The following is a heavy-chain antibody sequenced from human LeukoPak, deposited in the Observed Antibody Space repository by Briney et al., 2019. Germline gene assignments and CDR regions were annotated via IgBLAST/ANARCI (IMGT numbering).Heavy chain of an antibody. D-gene: IGHD2-15*01. Sequence: PGGSLRLSCAASGFTFSNYWMTWVRQAPGKGLECVANIKKDGSEKNYVDSVKGRFTISRDNAKNSLYLQMNSLRAEDTAVYYCAKGYSGDVWGQGTTVTVSS. CDR1: GFTFSNYW. CDR3: AKGYSGDV. J-gene: IGHJ6*02. V-gene: IGHV3-7*01. CDR2: IKKDGSEK.